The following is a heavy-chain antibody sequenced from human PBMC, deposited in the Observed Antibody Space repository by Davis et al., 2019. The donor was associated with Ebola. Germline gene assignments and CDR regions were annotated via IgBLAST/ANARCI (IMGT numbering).Heavy chain of an antibody. J-gene: IGHJ4*02. CDR3: ARRQSGSPFDY. CDR1: GGSISSYY. CDR2: IYYSGST. Sequence: PSETLSLTCTVSGGSISSYYWSWIRQPPGKGLEWIGYIYYSGSTNYNPSLKSRVTISVDTSKNQFSLKLSSVTAADTAVYYCARRQSGSPFDYWGQGTLVTVSS. V-gene: IGHV4-59*08. D-gene: IGHD1-26*01.